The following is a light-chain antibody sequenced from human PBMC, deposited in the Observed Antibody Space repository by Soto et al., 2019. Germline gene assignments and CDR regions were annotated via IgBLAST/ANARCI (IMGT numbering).Light chain of an antibody. J-gene: IGKJ1*01. Sequence: DIQMTQSPSSLSASVGDRVTITCRASQSISSSLNWYQQKPGKAPKLLIYGASSLQSGVPSRFSGSGSGTGFTLTISSLQPEDFATYYCQQSYSTPRTFGQGTKVDIK. CDR2: GAS. CDR3: QQSYSTPRT. CDR1: QSISSS. V-gene: IGKV1-39*01.